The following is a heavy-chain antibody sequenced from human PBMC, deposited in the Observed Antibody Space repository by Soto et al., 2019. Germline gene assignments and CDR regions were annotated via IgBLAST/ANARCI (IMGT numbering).Heavy chain of an antibody. CDR1: GGTFSSYA. V-gene: IGHV1-69*13. CDR3: ARLAPITKSYFDY. Sequence: SVKVSCKASGGTFSSYAISWVRQAPGRGLEWMVGIIPIFGTANYAQKFQGRVTITADESTSTAYMELSSMRSEDTAVYYCARLAPITKSYFDYWAQGTLVNVSS. J-gene: IGHJ4*02. CDR2: IIPIFGTA. D-gene: IGHD2-15*01.